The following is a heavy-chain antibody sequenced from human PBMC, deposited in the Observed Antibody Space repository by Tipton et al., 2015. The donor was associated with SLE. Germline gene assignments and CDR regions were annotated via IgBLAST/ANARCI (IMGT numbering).Heavy chain of an antibody. CDR1: GFTFSSYA. D-gene: IGHD6-13*01. CDR3: AKDRSSSWFSFDY. V-gene: IGHV3-23*01. Sequence: SLRLSCAASGFTFSSYAMSWVRQAPGKGLGWVSAISGSGGSTYYADSVKGRFTISRDNSKNTLYLQMNCLRAEDTAVYYCAKDRSSSWFSFDYWGQGTLFTVSS. CDR2: ISGSGGST. J-gene: IGHJ4*02.